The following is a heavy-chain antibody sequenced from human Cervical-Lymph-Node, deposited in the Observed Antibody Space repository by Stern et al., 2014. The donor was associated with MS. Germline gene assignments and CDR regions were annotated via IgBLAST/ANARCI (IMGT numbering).Heavy chain of an antibody. CDR1: GGSISSYY. CDR3: ARHFGSVAARTWFDP. V-gene: IGHV4-59*08. D-gene: IGHD6-6*01. J-gene: IGHJ5*02. CDR2: IYYSGST. Sequence: VQLEESGPGLVKPSETLSLTCTVSGGSISSYYWSWIRQPPGKGLEWIGYIYYSGSTNYNPSLKSRVTISVDTSKNQFSLKLSSVTAADTAVYYCARHFGSVAARTWFDPWGQGTLVTVSS.